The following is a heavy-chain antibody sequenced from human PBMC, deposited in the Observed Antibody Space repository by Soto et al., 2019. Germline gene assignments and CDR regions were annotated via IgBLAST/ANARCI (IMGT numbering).Heavy chain of an antibody. J-gene: IGHJ1*01. V-gene: IGHV3-49*03. Sequence: GGSMILSCTGSGLHFANFLMSWFRQAPGKGLEWVGFIRSQPYGGTTQYAASVRGRFTISRDDSKGIAYLQMNSLKSEDSGVYYCIGSFPFWGQGTLVTVSS. CDR1: GLHFANFL. CDR3: IGSFPF. D-gene: IGHD3-10*01. CDR2: IRSQPYGGTT.